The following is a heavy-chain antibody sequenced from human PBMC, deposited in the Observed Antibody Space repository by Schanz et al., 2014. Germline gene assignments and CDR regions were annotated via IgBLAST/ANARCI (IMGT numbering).Heavy chain of an antibody. Sequence: EVQLLESGGGLVQPGGSLRLSCAASGFTFSAYAMTWVRQIPGKGLEWVSAISGGGGTTYYTDSVKGRFTISRDNSKNTLYLQMNSLRAEDTAVYYCARIGGSVFDYWAQGTLVTVSS. CDR3: ARIGGSVFDY. J-gene: IGHJ4*02. CDR1: GFTFSAYA. CDR2: ISGGGGTT. V-gene: IGHV3-23*01. D-gene: IGHD3-10*01.